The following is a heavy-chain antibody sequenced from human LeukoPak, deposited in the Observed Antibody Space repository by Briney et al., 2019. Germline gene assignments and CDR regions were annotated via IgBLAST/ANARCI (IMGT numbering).Heavy chain of an antibody. CDR2: IKNDGTVK. Sequence: GGSLTLSCAASGFTFSYHWMTWVRQAPGKGLEWVANIKNDGTVKNYVDSVKGRFTISRDNAKNSLYLQMNSLSAEDTGVYYCAKDSYSKGDYWGQGVLVTVSS. J-gene: IGHJ4*02. CDR3: AKDSYSKGDY. D-gene: IGHD5-18*01. CDR1: GFTFSYHW. V-gene: IGHV3-7*01.